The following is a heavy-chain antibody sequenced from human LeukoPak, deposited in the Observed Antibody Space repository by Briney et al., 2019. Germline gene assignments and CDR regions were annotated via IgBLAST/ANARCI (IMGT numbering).Heavy chain of an antibody. V-gene: IGHV1-18*01. D-gene: IGHD1-26*01. CDR1: GYSFTKFG. J-gene: IGHJ5*02. CDR3: ARGSSGTEGLDP. Sequence: ASVKVSCKASGYSFTKFGISWVRQAPGRGLEWVGWIYNGNTKYAQSLQGRVTMTTDTSTSTAYMELRSLVSDDTAVYYCARGSSGTEGLDPWGQGTLVTVSS. CDR2: IYNGNT.